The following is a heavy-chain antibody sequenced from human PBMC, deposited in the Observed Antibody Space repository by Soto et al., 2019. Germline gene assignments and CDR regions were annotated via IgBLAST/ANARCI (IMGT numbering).Heavy chain of an antibody. D-gene: IGHD2-21*02. CDR2: ISGNNGNT. V-gene: IGHV1-18*01. J-gene: IGHJ3*02. CDR3: VRRVVTTLDDAFDI. CDR1: GYNFNNYG. Sequence: QVQLVQSGPEVKKPGASVTLSCKASGYNFNNYGISWVRQAPGRGLEWMGWISGNNGNTKYGQKFQGRVSLTTDSSTSTAYMEMRSLRSDDTADYYCVRRVVTTLDDAFDIWGPGTRVTVSS.